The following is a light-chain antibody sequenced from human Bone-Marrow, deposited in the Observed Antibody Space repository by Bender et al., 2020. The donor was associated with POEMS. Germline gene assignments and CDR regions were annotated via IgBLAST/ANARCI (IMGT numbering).Light chain of an antibody. V-gene: IGLV3-1*01. J-gene: IGLJ3*02. CDR1: KLGDKF. CDR2: QDV. CDR3: CSYAGSRTWV. Sequence: SYELTQPPLVSVSPGQTASITCSGDKLGDKFASWYQQKPGQSPVVVIYQDVNRPSGIPDRFSGSKSGNTASLTISGLQAEDEADYYCCSYAGSRTWVFGGGTKLTVL.